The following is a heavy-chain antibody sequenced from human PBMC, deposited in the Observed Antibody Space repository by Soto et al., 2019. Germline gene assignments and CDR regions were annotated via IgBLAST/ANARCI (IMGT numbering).Heavy chain of an antibody. CDR3: ARERGGGFDY. CDR2: VFSGGST. D-gene: IGHD3-16*01. CDR1: GGSLSNYF. V-gene: IGHV4-4*07. Sequence: SETLSLTCSVSGGSLSNYFWTWIRQPAGKGLEWIGRVFSGGSTNLNPSLKSRVSMSVDTSKKELSLRLTSVTAADTAMYFCARERGGGFDYWGQGILVTVS. J-gene: IGHJ4*02.